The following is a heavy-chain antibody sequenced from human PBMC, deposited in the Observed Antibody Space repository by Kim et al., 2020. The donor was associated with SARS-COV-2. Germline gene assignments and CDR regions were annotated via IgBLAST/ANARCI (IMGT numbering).Heavy chain of an antibody. Sequence: KLQGRVTMTTDTSTRTAYMELRSLRSDDTAVYYCARAGVLRFLELRAFDIWGQGTMVTVSS. V-gene: IGHV1-18*01. D-gene: IGHD3-3*01. CDR3: ARAGVLRFLELRAFDI. J-gene: IGHJ3*02.